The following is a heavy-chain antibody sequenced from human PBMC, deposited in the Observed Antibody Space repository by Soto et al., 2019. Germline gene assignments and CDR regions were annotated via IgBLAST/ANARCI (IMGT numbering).Heavy chain of an antibody. D-gene: IGHD6-13*01. Sequence: SETLSLTCTVSGGSISSGGYYWSWIRQHPGKGLEWIGYIYYSGSTYYNPSLKSRVTISVDTSKNQFSLKLSSVTAADTAVYYCARGDIADGASEYYFDYWGQGTLVTVSS. V-gene: IGHV4-31*03. J-gene: IGHJ4*02. CDR1: GGSISSGGYY. CDR3: ARGDIADGASEYYFDY. CDR2: IYYSGST.